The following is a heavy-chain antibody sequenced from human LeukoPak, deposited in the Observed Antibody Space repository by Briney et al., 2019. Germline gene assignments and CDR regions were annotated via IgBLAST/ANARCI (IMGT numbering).Heavy chain of an antibody. Sequence: GGSLRLSSAASGFSFTNYGMSWVRQAPGKGLEWVSSISSSGANTYYADSVKGRFTISRDNSKNTLYLEMNSLRAEDTAVYYCAKSSRFDDGNYWGRGTLVTVSS. J-gene: IGHJ4*02. CDR1: GFSFTNYG. CDR2: ISSSGANT. V-gene: IGHV3-23*01. CDR3: AKSSRFDDGNY. D-gene: IGHD6-13*01.